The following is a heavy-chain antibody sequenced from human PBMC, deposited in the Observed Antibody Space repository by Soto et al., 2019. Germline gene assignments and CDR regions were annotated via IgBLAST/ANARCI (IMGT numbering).Heavy chain of an antibody. D-gene: IGHD2-2*01. CDR2: ISDSGSS. CDR1: GGSISSYY. J-gene: IGHJ4*02. Sequence: PSETLSLTCTVSGGSISSYYWSWIRQPPGKGLEWIGYISDSGSSNYNPSLKSRVTISVDTSKNQFSLKLNSVTAADTAVYYCARYYCTSTTCYYFDYRGQGTLVTVSS. V-gene: IGHV4-59*01. CDR3: ARYYCTSTTCYYFDY.